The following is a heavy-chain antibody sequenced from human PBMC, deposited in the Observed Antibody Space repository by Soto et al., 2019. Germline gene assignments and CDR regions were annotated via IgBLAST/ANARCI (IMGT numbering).Heavy chain of an antibody. J-gene: IGHJ6*02. CDR1: GFTFSNYE. Sequence: GGSLRLSCTASGFTFSNYEMSWVRQAPGKGLEWVSYLSTSGSTMYYADSVKGRFTISRDNAKNSLFLQMNSLRAEDTAVYYCARENSPAGLDVWGQGTTVTVSS. CDR2: LSTSGSTM. D-gene: IGHD6-13*01. CDR3: ARENSPAGLDV. V-gene: IGHV3-48*03.